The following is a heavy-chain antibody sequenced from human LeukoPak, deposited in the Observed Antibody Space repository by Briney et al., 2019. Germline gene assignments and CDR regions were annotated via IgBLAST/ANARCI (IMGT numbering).Heavy chain of an antibody. CDR2: IIPIFGTA. V-gene: IGHV1-69*01. D-gene: IGHD3-3*01. CDR1: GGTFSSYA. J-gene: IGHJ4*02. CDR3: ARDLRAGFWSGYYYY. Sequence: GSSVKVSCKASGGTFSSYAISWVRQAPGQGLEWMGGIIPIFGTANYAQKFQGRVTITADESTSTAYMELSSLRSEDTAVYYCARDLRAGFWSGYYYYWGQGTLVTVSS.